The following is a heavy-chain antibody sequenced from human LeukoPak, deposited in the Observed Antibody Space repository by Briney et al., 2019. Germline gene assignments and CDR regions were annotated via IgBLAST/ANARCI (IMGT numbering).Heavy chain of an antibody. Sequence: QPGGSLRLSCAASGFTFSTYGMTWVRQAAGKGLEWVSSITGSGVSTYYVDSIMGRFTITRDNSNNMLYLQMNSLRAEDTAVYHCAVSKVYGSGTSNFFDYWGQGTLVTVSS. CDR3: AVSKVYGSGTSNFFDY. CDR1: GFTFSTYG. J-gene: IGHJ4*02. CDR2: ITGSGVST. D-gene: IGHD3-10*01. V-gene: IGHV3-23*01.